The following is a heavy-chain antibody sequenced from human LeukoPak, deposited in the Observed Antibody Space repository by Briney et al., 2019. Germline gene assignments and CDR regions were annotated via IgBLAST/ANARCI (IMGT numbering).Heavy chain of an antibody. CDR2: ISYDGSNK. Sequence: GRSLRLSCAASGFTLSSYAMNWVRQAPGKGLEWVAFISYDGSNKYYADSVKGRFTISRDNSKNTLYLQMNSLRAEDTAVYYCASQGGLLWFGELSGGMDVWGQGTTVTVSS. CDR1: GFTLSSYA. CDR3: ASQGGLLWFGELSGGMDV. V-gene: IGHV3-30-3*01. D-gene: IGHD3-10*01. J-gene: IGHJ6*02.